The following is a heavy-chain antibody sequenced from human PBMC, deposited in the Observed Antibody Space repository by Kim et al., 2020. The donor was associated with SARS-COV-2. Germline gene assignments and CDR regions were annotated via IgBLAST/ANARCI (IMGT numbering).Heavy chain of an antibody. J-gene: IGHJ4*02. D-gene: IGHD3-3*01. Sequence: SETLSLTCAVSGGSISSSNWWSWVRQPPGKGLEWIGEIYHSGSTNYNPSLKSRVTISVYKAKNQFSLKLSSVTAADTAVYYCARRVRITIFGVVTYFDYWGQGTLVTVSS. V-gene: IGHV4-4*02. CDR3: ARRVRITIFGVVTYFDY. CDR2: IYHSGST. CDR1: GGSISSSNW.